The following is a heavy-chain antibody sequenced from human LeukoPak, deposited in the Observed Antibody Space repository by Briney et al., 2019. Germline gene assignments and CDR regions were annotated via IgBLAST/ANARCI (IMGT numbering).Heavy chain of an antibody. Sequence: PEGSLRLSCAASGFTFSDYEMNWVRQAPGKGLEWVSYISSSGSTIFYADSMKDRFTTSRDNAKNSLYLQMKSLRAEDTAVYYCARLGYCSAGSCYSLDYWGQGTLVTVSS. J-gene: IGHJ4*02. CDR3: ARLGYCSAGSCYSLDY. CDR2: ISSSGSTI. V-gene: IGHV3-48*03. CDR1: GFTFSDYE. D-gene: IGHD2-15*01.